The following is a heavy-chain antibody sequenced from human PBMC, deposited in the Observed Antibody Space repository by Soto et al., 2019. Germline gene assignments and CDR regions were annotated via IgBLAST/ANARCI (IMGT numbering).Heavy chain of an antibody. D-gene: IGHD3-22*01. Sequence: ASVKVSCKASGYTLTSYGISWVRQAPGQGLEWMGWISAYNGNTNYAQKLQGRVTMTTDTSTSTACMELRSLRSDDTAVYYCARTGYYYDSSGYNTLGYYGMDVWGQGTTVTVSS. J-gene: IGHJ6*02. V-gene: IGHV1-18*01. CDR1: GYTLTSYG. CDR3: ARTGYYYDSSGYNTLGYYGMDV. CDR2: ISAYNGNT.